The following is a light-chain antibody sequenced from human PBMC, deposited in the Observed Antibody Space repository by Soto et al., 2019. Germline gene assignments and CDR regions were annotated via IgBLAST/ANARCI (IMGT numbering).Light chain of an antibody. CDR1: SSDVGRYNY. CDR2: EVT. CDR3: SSYTSTNTVV. J-gene: IGLJ2*01. V-gene: IGLV2-14*01. Sequence: QSALTQPASVSGSPGQSITISCTGTSSDVGRYNYVSWYQQYPGKAPKLMIYEVTYRPSGVSDRFSGSKSDNTASLTISGLQPEDEADYYCSSYTSTNTVVFGGGTQLTVL.